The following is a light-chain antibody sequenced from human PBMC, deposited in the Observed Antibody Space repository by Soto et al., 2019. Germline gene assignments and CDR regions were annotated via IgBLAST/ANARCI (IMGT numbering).Light chain of an antibody. V-gene: IGLV2-8*01. CDR2: EVS. J-gene: IGLJ2*01. Sequence: QSALTQPPSASGSPGQSVTISCTGTSSDVGGYNYVSWYQQHPGKAPKLMISEVSKRPSGVPDRFSGSKSGNTASLTVSGXXXXXXXDYYCSSFAGNNNLVFGGGTQLTVL. CDR3: SSFAGNNNLV. CDR1: SSDVGGYNY.